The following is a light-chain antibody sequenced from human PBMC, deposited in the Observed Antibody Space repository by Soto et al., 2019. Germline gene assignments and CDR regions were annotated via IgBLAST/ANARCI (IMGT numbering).Light chain of an antibody. CDR2: DVT. CDR3: CSYAGSYSWV. J-gene: IGLJ3*02. Sequence: QSALTQPRSVSGSPGQSVTISCTGTSSDIGGYDYVSWCQQHPGKAPKLLVFDVTKRPSGVPDRFSGSKSGNTASLTISGIQAEDEADYYCCSYAGSYSWVFGGGTKLTVL. CDR1: SSDIGGYDY. V-gene: IGLV2-11*01.